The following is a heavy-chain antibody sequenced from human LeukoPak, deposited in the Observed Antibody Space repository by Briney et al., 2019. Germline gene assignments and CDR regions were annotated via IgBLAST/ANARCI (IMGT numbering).Heavy chain of an antibody. J-gene: IGHJ5*02. CDR3: AKVLSGSQES. V-gene: IGHV3-23*01. CDR2: MTGGAENT. D-gene: IGHD1-26*01. Sequence: GRTLRLSCAASGVAFSAHAMSWGRGSGGKGRNWRSAMTGGAENTHYPAPVQGRFNISRENSKNPVYLQMDRLRVDDTAVYYCAKVLSGSQESWGQGTLVTVFS. CDR1: GVAFSAHA.